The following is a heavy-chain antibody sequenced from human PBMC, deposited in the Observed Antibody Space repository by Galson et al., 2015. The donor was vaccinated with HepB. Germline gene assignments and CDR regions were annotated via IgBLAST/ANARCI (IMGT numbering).Heavy chain of an antibody. V-gene: IGHV3-48*04. D-gene: IGHD3-10*01. CDR2: ISSSSSSI. CDR3: ARDRGGSGIFLSHCYDLDV. J-gene: IGHJ6*02. Sequence: SLRLSCAASTFIFSTYSMNWVRQAPGKGLEWVSYISSSSSSIYYAESVKGRFTISRDNAKNSLYLQMNSLRAEDTAVYYCARDRGGSGIFLSHCYDLDVWGQGTTVTVSS. CDR1: TFIFSTYS.